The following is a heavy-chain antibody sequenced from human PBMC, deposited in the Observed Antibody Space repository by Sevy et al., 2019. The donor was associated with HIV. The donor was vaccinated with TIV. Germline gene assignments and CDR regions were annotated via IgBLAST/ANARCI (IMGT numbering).Heavy chain of an antibody. CDR2: ISSSSSYI. Sequence: GGSLRLSCTASGFTFSNYDMNWVRQAPGKGLEWVSYISSSSSYIYYADSVKGRFTISRDNAKNSLSLQMNGLRAEDTAVYYCAREGRYTDQGMDVWGQGTTVTVSS. CDR1: GFTFSNYD. V-gene: IGHV3-21*05. J-gene: IGHJ6*02. D-gene: IGHD2-2*02. CDR3: AREGRYTDQGMDV.